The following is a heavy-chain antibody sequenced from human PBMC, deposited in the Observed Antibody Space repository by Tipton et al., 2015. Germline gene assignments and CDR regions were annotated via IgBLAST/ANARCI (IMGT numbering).Heavy chain of an antibody. Sequence: SLRLSCAASGFTFSDYAMNWVRQAPGKGLEWVSSISASGGSTDYADSVKGRFTISRGNAKNSLFLQMNSLRAEDTAVYYCARDGYDVLTGHSVTFDYWGQGSLVTVSS. CDR2: ISASGGST. D-gene: IGHD3-9*01. CDR1: GFTFSDYA. CDR3: ARDGYDVLTGHSVTFDY. V-gene: IGHV3-48*03. J-gene: IGHJ4*02.